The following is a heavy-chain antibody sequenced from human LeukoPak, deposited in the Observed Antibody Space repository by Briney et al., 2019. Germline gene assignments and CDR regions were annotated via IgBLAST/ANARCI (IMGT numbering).Heavy chain of an antibody. V-gene: IGHV3-48*03. CDR2: ISSGGSTT. Sequence: GGSLRLSCAASGFTFSSYEMKWVRQAPGKGLEWVSYISSGGSTTYYADSVKGRFTISRDNAKNSLYLQMNSLRAEDTAVYYCARVQQPSGIQGYYYGMDVRGQGTRSPSP. CDR3: ARVQQPSGIQGYYYGMDV. CDR1: GFTFSSYE. J-gene: IGHJ6*02. D-gene: IGHD6-13*01.